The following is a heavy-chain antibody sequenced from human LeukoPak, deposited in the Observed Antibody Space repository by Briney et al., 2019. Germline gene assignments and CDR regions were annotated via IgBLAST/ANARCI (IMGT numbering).Heavy chain of an antibody. Sequence: PGGSLRLSCAASGFTFSSYAMSWVRQAPGKGLEWVSAISGSGGSTYSADSVKGRFTISRDNSKNTLYLQMNSLKAEDTAVYYCAKTRGWPYYFDYWGQGTLVTVSS. V-gene: IGHV3-23*01. CDR1: GFTFSSYA. CDR2: ISGSGGST. CDR3: AKTRGWPYYFDY. D-gene: IGHD6-19*01. J-gene: IGHJ4*02.